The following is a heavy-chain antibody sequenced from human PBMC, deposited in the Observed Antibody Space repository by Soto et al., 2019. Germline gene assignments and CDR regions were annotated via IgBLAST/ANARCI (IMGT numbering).Heavy chain of an antibody. J-gene: IGHJ5*02. V-gene: IGHV3-30-3*01. CDR2: ISYDGSNK. CDR3: AREVVISSSWSPAPNWFDP. Sequence: PGWSLRLSCAAAGFTFSSYAMHWVRQAPGKGLEWVAVISYDGSNKYYADSVKGRFTISRDNSKNTLYLQMNSLRAEDTAVYYCAREVVISSSWSPAPNWFDPWGQGTMVTVSS. CDR1: GFTFSSYA. D-gene: IGHD6-13*01.